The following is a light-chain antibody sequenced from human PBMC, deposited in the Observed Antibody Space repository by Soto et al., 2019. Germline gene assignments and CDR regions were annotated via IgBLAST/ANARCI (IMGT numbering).Light chain of an antibody. CDR1: SSDVDVYKY. Sequence: QSALTQPRSVSGSPGQSVTISCTGTSSDVDVYKYVSWYQQHPGKAPKVMIYDVRKRPSGVPDRFSGSKSGNTASLTISGLQAEDEADYYCCSYAGGYTSVIFGGGTKRTVL. V-gene: IGLV2-11*01. CDR2: DVR. J-gene: IGLJ2*01. CDR3: CSYAGGYTSVI.